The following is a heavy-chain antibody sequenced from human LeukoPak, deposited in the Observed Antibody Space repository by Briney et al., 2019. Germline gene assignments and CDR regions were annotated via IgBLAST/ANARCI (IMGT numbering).Heavy chain of an antibody. CDR2: FSGSSGTT. CDR3: AKGSASSRPYYFDY. D-gene: IGHD6-19*01. V-gene: IGHV3-23*01. CDR1: GFTFTSYA. J-gene: IGHJ4*02. Sequence: GGSLRLSCAASGFTFTSYAMSWVRQAPGKGLEWVSAFSGSSGTTYYADSVKGRFTISRDNSKNTLYLQMNSLRAEDTAVYYCAKGSASSRPYYFDYWGQGALVTVSS.